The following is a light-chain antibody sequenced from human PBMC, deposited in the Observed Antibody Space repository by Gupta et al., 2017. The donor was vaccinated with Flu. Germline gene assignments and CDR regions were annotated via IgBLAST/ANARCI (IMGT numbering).Light chain of an antibody. J-gene: IGKJ1*01. V-gene: IGKV1-39*01. CDR2: GAS. CDR3: QQYGITAQT. CDR1: SGISNY. Sequence: TISCGRNSGISNYLNWYQQKRGQAPSLLIYGASSLESGIPSRFSGSGSGTDFTLTIRGLQPEDFATYYCQQYGITAQTFGPGTEVELK.